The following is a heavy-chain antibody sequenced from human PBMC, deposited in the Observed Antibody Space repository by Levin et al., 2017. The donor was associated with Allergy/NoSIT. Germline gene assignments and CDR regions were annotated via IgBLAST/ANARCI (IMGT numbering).Heavy chain of an antibody. V-gene: IGHV3-15*01. D-gene: IGHD3-22*01. Sequence: GGSLRLSCAASGFTFSNAWMSWVRQAPGKGLEWVGRIKSKTDGGTTDYAAPVKDRFTISRDDSKNTLYLQMNSLKTEDTAVYYCTTGGGGGSSGYYYRRFDYWGQGTLVTVSS. CDR2: IKSKTDGGTT. J-gene: IGHJ4*02. CDR3: TTGGGGGSSGYYYRRFDY. CDR1: GFTFSNAW.